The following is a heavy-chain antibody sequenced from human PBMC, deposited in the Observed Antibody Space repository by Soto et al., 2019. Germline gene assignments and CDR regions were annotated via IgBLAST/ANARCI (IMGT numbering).Heavy chain of an antibody. CDR2: IYYSGST. CDR1: GGSISRSSYY. D-gene: IGHD3-22*01. J-gene: IGHJ3*02. V-gene: IGHV4-39*01. Sequence: SEALSLTCTGSGGSISRSSYYWGWIRQPPGKGLEWIGSIYYSGSTYYNPSLKSRVTISVDTSKNQFSLKLSSVTAADTAVYYCARREYYYDSSGYYSRGAFDIWGQGTMVTVSS. CDR3: ARREYYYDSSGYYSRGAFDI.